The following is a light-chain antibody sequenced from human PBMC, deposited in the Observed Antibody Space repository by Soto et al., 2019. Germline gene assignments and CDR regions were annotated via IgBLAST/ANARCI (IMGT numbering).Light chain of an antibody. V-gene: IGKV1-5*01. Sequence: DIQMTQSPSTLSASVGDRVTITCRASQSISNWLAWYQQKPGKAPEFLIYDASSLESGVPSRFSGSGSGTEFTLTISSLQPDDFATYYCQQYYSYSRTFGPGTKVDIK. CDR3: QQYYSYSRT. J-gene: IGKJ3*01. CDR1: QSISNW. CDR2: DAS.